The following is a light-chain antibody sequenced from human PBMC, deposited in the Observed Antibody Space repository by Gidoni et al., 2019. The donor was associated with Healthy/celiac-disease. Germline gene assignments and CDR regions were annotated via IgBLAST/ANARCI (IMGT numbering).Light chain of an antibody. CDR3: QQYGNSPPTT. CDR1: QSVSSSY. CDR2: GAF. V-gene: IGKV3-20*01. Sequence: EIVLTQSPGTLSLSPGERATLSCRASQSVSSSYLAWYQQKPGQAPRLLIYGAFSRATGIPDRFSGSGSGTDFTLTISRLEPEDFAVYFCQQYGNSPPTTFGQXTKLEIK. J-gene: IGKJ2*01.